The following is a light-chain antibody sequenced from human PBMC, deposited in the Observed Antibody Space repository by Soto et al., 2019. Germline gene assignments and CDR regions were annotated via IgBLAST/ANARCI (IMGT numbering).Light chain of an antibody. CDR3: QHFNNWPRT. CDR1: QSVSSN. Sequence: EIVMTQSPATLSVSPGERVTLSCRASQSVSSNLAGYQQKPGQAPRLLIYGASTRATGIPARFSGSGSGTEFTLTISRLQSEDFAVYYWQHFNNWPRTFGQGTKVEIK. CDR2: GAS. J-gene: IGKJ1*01. V-gene: IGKV3-15*01.